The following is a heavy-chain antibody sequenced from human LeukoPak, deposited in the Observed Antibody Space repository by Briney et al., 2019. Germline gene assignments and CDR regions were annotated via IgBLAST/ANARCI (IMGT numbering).Heavy chain of an antibody. CDR1: GFTFSSYA. CDR3: ARDTAMVRPFDY. J-gene: IGHJ4*02. CDR2: ISGSGGST. Sequence: GGSLRLSCAASGFTFSSYAMSWVRQAPGKGLEWVSAISGSGGSTYYADSVKGRFTISRDNSKNTLYLQMNSLRAEDMAVYYCARDTAMVRPFDYWGQGTLVTVSS. V-gene: IGHV3-23*01. D-gene: IGHD5-18*01.